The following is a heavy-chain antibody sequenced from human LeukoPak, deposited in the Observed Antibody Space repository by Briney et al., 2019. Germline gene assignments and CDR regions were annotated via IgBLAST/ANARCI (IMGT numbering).Heavy chain of an antibody. D-gene: IGHD3-10*01. CDR3: ARDPRISMVRGDYYYMDV. V-gene: IGHV1-8*01. Sequence: ASVKVSCQASGYTFTSYDINWVRQATGQGREWMGWMNPNRGNTGYAQKFQGRVTMTRTTSISTAYMELRSLRSEDTAVYYCARDPRISMVRGDYYYMDVWGKGTTVTVSS. J-gene: IGHJ6*03. CDR2: MNPNRGNT. CDR1: GYTFTSYD.